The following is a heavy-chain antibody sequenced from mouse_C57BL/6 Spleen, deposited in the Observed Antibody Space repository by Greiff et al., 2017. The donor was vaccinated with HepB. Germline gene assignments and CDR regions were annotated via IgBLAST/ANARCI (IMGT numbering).Heavy chain of an antibody. CDR2: FYSGSGSI. CDR3: ARNERGYFPMDY. J-gene: IGHJ4*01. V-gene: IGHV1-62-2*01. CDR1: GYTFTEFT. Sequence: QVQLKESGAELVKPGASVKLSCKASGYTFTEFTLYWVKQRSGRGLGWIGGFYSGSGSIRYNEKFKDKATLTADKSSSTVYMELSRLTSEASSVYFCARNERGYFPMDYWGHGISVTVSS.